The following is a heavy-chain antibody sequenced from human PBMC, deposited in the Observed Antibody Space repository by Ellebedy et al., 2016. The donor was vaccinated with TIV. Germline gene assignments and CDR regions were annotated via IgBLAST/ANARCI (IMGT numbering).Heavy chain of an antibody. D-gene: IGHD6-13*01. CDR3: VKAWHSSSWYSKWFDP. V-gene: IGHV3-64D*09. CDR1: GFTFSSYA. Sequence: GGSLRLSCSVSGFTFSSYAMHWVRQAPGKGLQYVSAISSNGVTTDYADSVEGRFTISRDNSKNTLYLQMRGLRPEDTAVYYCVKAWHSSSWYSKWFDPWGQGTLVIVSS. J-gene: IGHJ5*02. CDR2: ISSNGVTT.